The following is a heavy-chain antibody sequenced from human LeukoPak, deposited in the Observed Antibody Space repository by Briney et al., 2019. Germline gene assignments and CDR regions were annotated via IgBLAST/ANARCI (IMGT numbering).Heavy chain of an antibody. CDR2: ISSSSSTI. J-gene: IGHJ6*02. V-gene: IGHV3-48*01. CDR3: ARDPRGYCSGGSCLPGYGMDV. Sequence: GGSLRLSCAASGFTFSSCSMNWVRQAPGKGLEWVSYISSSSSTIYYADSVKGRFTISRDNAKNSLYLQMNSLRAEDTAVYYCARDPRGYCSGGSCLPGYGMDVWGQGTTVTVSS. CDR1: GFTFSSCS. D-gene: IGHD2-15*01.